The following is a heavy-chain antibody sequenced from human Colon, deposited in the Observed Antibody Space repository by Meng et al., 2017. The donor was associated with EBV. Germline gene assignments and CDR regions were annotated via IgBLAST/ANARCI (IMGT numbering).Heavy chain of an antibody. CDR1: VGSINSGNYY. J-gene: IGHJ4*02. CDR3: ARNYYFDY. CDR2: IYYTGST. V-gene: IGHV4-30-4*01. Sequence: QVRPQVSGPVLVNASQTRSLTRTFSVGSINSGNYYWSWIRQPPGKGLEWIGYIYYTGSTYYNPSLKIRVTISMDTSKNQFSLRLSSVTAADTAVYYCARNYYFDYWGQGTLVTVSS.